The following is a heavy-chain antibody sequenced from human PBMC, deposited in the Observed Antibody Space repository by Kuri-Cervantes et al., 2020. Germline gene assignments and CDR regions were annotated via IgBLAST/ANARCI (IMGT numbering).Heavy chain of an antibody. CDR3: ARGIYGQQADAFDI. D-gene: IGHD6-13*01. Sequence: ASVKVSCKASGYTFTGYYMHWVRQAPGQGLEWMGWINPNSGGTNYAQKFQGWVTMTRDTSISTAYMELSRLRSDDTAVYYCARGIYGQQADAFDIWGQGTMVTVSS. V-gene: IGHV1-2*04. J-gene: IGHJ3*02. CDR1: GYTFTGYY. CDR2: INPNSGGT.